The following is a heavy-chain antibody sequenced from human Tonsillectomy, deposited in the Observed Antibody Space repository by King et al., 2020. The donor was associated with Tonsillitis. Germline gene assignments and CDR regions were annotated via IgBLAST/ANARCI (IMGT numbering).Heavy chain of an antibody. D-gene: IGHD7-27*01. CDR2: IKQEGSEK. CDR3: ARDNHNWGSGGDALDV. V-gene: IGHV3-7*01. CDR1: GFTFSNYW. Sequence: VQLVESGGGLVQPGGSLRLSCAASGFTFSNYWMSWVRQAPGKGLEWVANIKQEGSEKYYVDSVKGRFTISRDNAKNSLNLQMNILRADDTAVYYCARDNHNWGSGGDALDVWGQGTTVTVSS. J-gene: IGHJ3*01.